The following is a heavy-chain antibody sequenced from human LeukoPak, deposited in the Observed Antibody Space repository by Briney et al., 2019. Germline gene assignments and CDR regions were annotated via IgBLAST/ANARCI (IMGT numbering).Heavy chain of an antibody. CDR1: YGSITDTNY. J-gene: IGHJ2*01. CDR2: VNLHSDT. Sequence: SGTLSLTCGVSYGSITDTNYWTWVRQPPGKGLEWIGEVNLHSDTNYNPSLKGRVDISVDKFENHISLQLTSVTAADTAVYYCARRGNVDTARFWYFDVWGRGTLVTVSS. CDR3: ARRGNVDTARFWYFDV. V-gene: IGHV4-4*02. D-gene: IGHD5-18*01.